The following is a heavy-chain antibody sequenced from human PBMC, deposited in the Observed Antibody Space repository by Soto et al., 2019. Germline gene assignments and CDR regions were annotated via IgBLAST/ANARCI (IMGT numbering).Heavy chain of an antibody. CDR1: GGSISSGGYY. J-gene: IGHJ4*02. Sequence: QVQLQESGPGLVKPSQTLSLTCTVSGGSISSGGYYWSWIRQHPGKGLEWIGYISDRGSTYYNPSLKSRVTVSADTSKNQFSLKLSSVNAADTAVYYCTRRTTYGGTFDYWGQGTLVTVSS. CDR2: ISDRGST. V-gene: IGHV4-31*03. D-gene: IGHD4-17*01. CDR3: TRRTTYGGTFDY.